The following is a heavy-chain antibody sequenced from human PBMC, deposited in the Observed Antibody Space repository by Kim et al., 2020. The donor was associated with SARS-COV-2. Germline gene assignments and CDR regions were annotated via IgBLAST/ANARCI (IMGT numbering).Heavy chain of an antibody. D-gene: IGHD3-10*01. J-gene: IGHJ3*02. CDR1: GFTFDDYA. CDR2: IDWNSDTI. CDR3: ASSPYGSGTYYHDAFDI. V-gene: IGHV3-9*01. Sequence: LRLSCAASGFTFDDYAMHWVRQAPGKGLEWVSGIDWNSDTIGYADSVKGRFTISRDSAKNSLYLQMNSLRAEDTALCYCASSPYGSGTYYHDAFDIWGQGTMVTVSS.